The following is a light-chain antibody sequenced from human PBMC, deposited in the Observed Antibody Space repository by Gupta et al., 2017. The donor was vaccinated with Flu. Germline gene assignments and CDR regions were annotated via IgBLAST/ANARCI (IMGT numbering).Light chain of an antibody. CDR3: QQYHNWPRT. CDR2: GSS. CDR1: QSVSST. Sequence: GERATLSCRASQSVSSTLAWYQHQPGQAPRLLIYGSSTRATGIPARFSGSGSGTEFTLTISSLQSEDFAVYYCQQYHNWPRTFGQGTKVEIK. J-gene: IGKJ1*01. V-gene: IGKV3-15*01.